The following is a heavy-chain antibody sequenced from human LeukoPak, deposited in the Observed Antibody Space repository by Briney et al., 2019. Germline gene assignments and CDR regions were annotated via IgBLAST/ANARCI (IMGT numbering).Heavy chain of an antibody. V-gene: IGHV4-4*07. CDR1: GGSISSYY. D-gene: IGHD2-15*01. CDR3: ARQYCSGGSCYYDY. J-gene: IGHJ4*02. Sequence: ASETLSLTCTVSGGSISSYYWSWIRQPAGKGLEWIGRIYTSGSTNYNPSLKSRVTMSVDTSKNQFSLKLSSVTAADTAVYYCARQYCSGGSCYYDYWGQRTLVTVSS. CDR2: IYTSGST.